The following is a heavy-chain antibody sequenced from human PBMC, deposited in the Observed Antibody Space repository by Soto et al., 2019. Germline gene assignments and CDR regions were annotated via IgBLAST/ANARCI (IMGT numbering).Heavy chain of an antibody. CDR3: ARVTPGYCSSTSCPKPTNWFDP. Sequence: ASVKVSCKASGYTFTSYYMHWVRQAPGQGLEWMGIINPSGGSTSYAQKFQGRVTMTTDTSTSTAYMELRSLRSDDTAVYYCARVTPGYCSSTSCPKPTNWFDPWGQGTLVTVSS. CDR2: INPSGGST. D-gene: IGHD2-2*03. J-gene: IGHJ5*02. CDR1: GYTFTSYY. V-gene: IGHV1-46*01.